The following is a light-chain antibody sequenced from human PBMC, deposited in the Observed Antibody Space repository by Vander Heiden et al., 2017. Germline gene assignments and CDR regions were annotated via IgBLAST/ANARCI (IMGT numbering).Light chain of an antibody. CDR2: EDN. V-gene: IGLV6-57*02. CDR3: QSYDSNDQGV. J-gene: IGLJ2*01. CDR1: GGSIAGNY. Sequence: SMLTLPHPMSASPGKTVTIPCPGYGGSIAGNYVQWFQQRPGGAPTTVIYEDNRRPSGVPDRFSGSSDRSSNSDSLTIAGLKTEDEADYYCQSYDSNDQGVFGGGTKLTVL.